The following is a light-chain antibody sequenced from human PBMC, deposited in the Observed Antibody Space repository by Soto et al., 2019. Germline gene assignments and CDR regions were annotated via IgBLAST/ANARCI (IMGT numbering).Light chain of an antibody. J-gene: IGKJ2*01. CDR3: LQDANFPYT. V-gene: IGKV1-6*01. CDR2: AAS. CDR1: QGIGND. Sequence: AIQMTQSPSSLSASVGDRVTITCRAGQGIGNDLAWYQQKPGKAPNLMIYAASSLQSGVPSRFSGSGSGTEFTLTISSLQSEDFAVYYCLQDANFPYTFGQGTKLDIK.